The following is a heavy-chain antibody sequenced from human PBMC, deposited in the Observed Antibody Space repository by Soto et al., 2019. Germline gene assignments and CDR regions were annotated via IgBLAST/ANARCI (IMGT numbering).Heavy chain of an antibody. CDR3: ARDSEYYYDSSGYFPH. D-gene: IGHD3-22*01. Sequence: QPGGSLRLSCAASGFTFGSYAMHWVRQAPGKGLEWVAVISYDGSNKYYADSVKGRFTISRDNSKNTLYLQMNSLRAEDTAVYYCARDSEYYYDSSGYFPHWGQGTLVTVSS. CDR2: ISYDGSNK. J-gene: IGHJ1*01. CDR1: GFTFGSYA. V-gene: IGHV3-30-3*01.